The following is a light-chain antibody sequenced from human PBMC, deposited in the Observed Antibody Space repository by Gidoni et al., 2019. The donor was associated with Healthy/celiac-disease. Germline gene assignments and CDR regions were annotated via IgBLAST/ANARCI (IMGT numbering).Light chain of an antibody. J-gene: IGKJ4*01. CDR2: DAS. CDR3: QQRSNLPLT. V-gene: IGKV3-11*01. Sequence: EIVLTQSPATLSLSPGERATLSCRASQSVNSYLAWYQQKPGQAPRLLIYDASNRATGIPARFSGSVSGTDFTLTISSLEPEDFAVYYCQQRSNLPLTFGGGTKVEIK. CDR1: QSVNSY.